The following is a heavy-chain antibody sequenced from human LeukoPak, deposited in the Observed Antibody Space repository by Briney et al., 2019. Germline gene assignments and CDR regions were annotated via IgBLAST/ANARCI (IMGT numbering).Heavy chain of an antibody. CDR1: GFTFDDYA. Sequence: PGRSLRLSCAASGFTFDDYAMHWVRQAPGKGLEWVSGISWNSGSIGYADSVKGRFTISRDNAKNSLYLQMNSLRAEDTALYYCAKDASPTVTRGSLLDYYMDVWGKGTTVTVSS. J-gene: IGHJ6*03. CDR3: AKDASPTVTRGSLLDYYMDV. CDR2: ISWNSGSI. V-gene: IGHV3-9*01. D-gene: IGHD4-11*01.